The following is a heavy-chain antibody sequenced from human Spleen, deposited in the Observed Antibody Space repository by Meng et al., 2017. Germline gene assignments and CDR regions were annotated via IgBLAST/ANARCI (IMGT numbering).Heavy chain of an antibody. CDR2: ISGSGGST. CDR1: GFTFSSYA. J-gene: IGHJ3*02. CDR3: AKPYGYSYGPDAFDI. D-gene: IGHD5-18*01. Sequence: GGSLRLSCAASGFTFSSYAMSWVRQAPGKGLEWVSAISGSGGSTCYADSVKGRFTISRDNSKNTLYLQMNSLRAEDTAVYYCAKPYGYSYGPDAFDIWGQGTMVTVSS. V-gene: IGHV3-23*01.